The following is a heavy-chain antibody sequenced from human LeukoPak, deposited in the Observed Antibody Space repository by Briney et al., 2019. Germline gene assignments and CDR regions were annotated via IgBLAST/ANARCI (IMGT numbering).Heavy chain of an antibody. J-gene: IGHJ4*02. Sequence: PGGSLRLSCAASGFTFSSYEMNWVRQAPGKGLEWVSYIISSGSTIYYADSVKGRFTISRDNAKNSLYLQMNSLRAEDTAVYYCARVELLWFGELLGVNDYWGQGTLVTVSS. CDR2: IISSGSTI. CDR3: ARVELLWFGELLGVNDY. V-gene: IGHV3-48*03. CDR1: GFTFSSYE. D-gene: IGHD3-10*01.